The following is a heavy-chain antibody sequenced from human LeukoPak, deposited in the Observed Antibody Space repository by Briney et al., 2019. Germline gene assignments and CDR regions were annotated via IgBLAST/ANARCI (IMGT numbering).Heavy chain of an antibody. J-gene: IGHJ3*02. Sequence: GRSLRLSCAASGFTFSSYGMHWVRQAPGKGLEWVAVMYYDGISKYYADSVKGRFTISRDNSMNTLYLQMNSLRAEDTAVYYCVRYLGYCSSTSCPHDAFDIWGQGTMVTVSS. CDR3: VRYLGYCSSTSCPHDAFDI. CDR2: MYYDGISK. D-gene: IGHD2-2*01. CDR1: GFTFSSYG. V-gene: IGHV3-33*01.